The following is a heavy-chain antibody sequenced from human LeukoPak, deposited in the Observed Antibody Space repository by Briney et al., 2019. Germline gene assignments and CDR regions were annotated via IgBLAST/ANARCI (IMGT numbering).Heavy chain of an antibody. J-gene: IGHJ4*02. Sequence: GGSLRLSCAASGFSFSAYTMDWVRQAPGKGLEWVSSIGTTSAYFYYADSVEGRFTISRDNAKNSLYLQMNSLRAEDTAVYYCAKSMDDFWSGNPYFDSWGQGTLVTVSS. CDR1: GFSFSAYT. CDR2: IGTTSAYF. V-gene: IGHV3-21*01. CDR3: AKSMDDFWSGNPYFDS. D-gene: IGHD3-3*01.